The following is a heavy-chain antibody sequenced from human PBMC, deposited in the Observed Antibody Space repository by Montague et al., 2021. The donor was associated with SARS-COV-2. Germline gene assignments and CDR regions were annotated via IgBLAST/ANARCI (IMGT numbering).Heavy chain of an antibody. Sequence: TLSLTCTVSGGSISSGGYYWSWIRQHPGKGLEWIGYIYYSGSTYYNPSLKSRVTISVDTSKNQFSLKLSSVTAADTAVYYCARDPSRQPLLYPIGDYYYGMDVWGQGTTVTVSS. CDR3: ARDPSRQPLLYPIGDYYYGMDV. D-gene: IGHD2-2*02. CDR1: GGSISSGGYY. V-gene: IGHV4-31*03. J-gene: IGHJ6*02. CDR2: IYYSGST.